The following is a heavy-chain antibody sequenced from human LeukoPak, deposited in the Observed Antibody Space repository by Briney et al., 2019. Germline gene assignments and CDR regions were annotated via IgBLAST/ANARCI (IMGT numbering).Heavy chain of an antibody. CDR1: GFTFSSYE. Sequence: GGSLRLSCAASGFTFSSYEMNWVRQAPGKGLEWVSYISSSGSTIYYADSVKGRSTISRDNAKNSLYLQMNSLRAEDTAVYYCARDSPKEQKSPYWGQGTLVTVSS. CDR2: ISSSGSTI. V-gene: IGHV3-48*03. CDR3: ARDSPKEQKSPY. D-gene: IGHD1-26*01. J-gene: IGHJ4*02.